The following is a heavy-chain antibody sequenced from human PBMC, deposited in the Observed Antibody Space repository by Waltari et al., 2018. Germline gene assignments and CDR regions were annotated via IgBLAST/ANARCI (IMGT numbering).Heavy chain of an antibody. CDR1: GFLFSGSD. J-gene: IGHJ4*02. CDR2: IRTKAKSYAT. D-gene: IGHD6-19*01. V-gene: IGHV3-73*01. CDR3: ATSKVAGTDFDY. Sequence: EVQLVESGGGLVQPGGSLRLSCAASGFLFSGSDLHGVRQAAGKGLEWVGRIRTKAKSYATGYGASVNGRFTISRDDSKSTAYLELNSLSTEDTATYYCATSKVAGTDFDYWGQGTRVTVSS.